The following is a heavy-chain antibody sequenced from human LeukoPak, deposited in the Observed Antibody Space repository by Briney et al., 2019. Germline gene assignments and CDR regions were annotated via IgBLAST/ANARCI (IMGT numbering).Heavy chain of an antibody. V-gene: IGHV1-69*05. CDR2: IIPIFGTA. CDR1: GGTFSSYA. CDR3: ARDSGESTDALDI. D-gene: IGHD3-10*01. Sequence: SVKVSCKASGGTFSSYAISWVRQAPGQGLEWMGRIIPIFGTANYAQKFQGRVTITTDESTSTAYMELSSLRSEDTAVYYCARDSGESTDALDIWGQGTMVTVSS. J-gene: IGHJ3*02.